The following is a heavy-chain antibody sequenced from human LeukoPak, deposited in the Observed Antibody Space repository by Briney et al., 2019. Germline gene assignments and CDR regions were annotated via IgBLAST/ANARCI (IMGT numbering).Heavy chain of an antibody. CDR1: GYTFTSYD. D-gene: IGHD6-13*01. CDR2: MNPNSGNT. CDR3: ARGLRRWRQLVRLGFDP. V-gene: IGHV1-8*01. J-gene: IGHJ5*02. Sequence: GASVKVSCKASGYTFTSYDINWVRQATGQGLEWMGWMNPNSGNTGYAQKFQGRVTMTRNTSISTAYMELSSLRSEDTAVYYCARGLRRWRQLVRLGFDPWGQGTLVTVSS.